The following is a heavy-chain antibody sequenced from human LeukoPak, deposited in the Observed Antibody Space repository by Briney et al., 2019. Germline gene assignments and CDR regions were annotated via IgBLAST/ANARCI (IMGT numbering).Heavy chain of an antibody. D-gene: IGHD6-6*01. CDR1: GFTFSSYG. CDR3: ASGYSSST. J-gene: IGHJ5*02. CDR2: ISSSSSTI. V-gene: IGHV3-48*01. Sequence: GGSLRLSCAASGFTFSSYGMHWVRQAPGKGLEWVSYISSSSSTIYYADSVKGRFTISRDNAKNSLYLQMNSLRAEDTAVYYCASGYSSSTWGQGTLVTVSS.